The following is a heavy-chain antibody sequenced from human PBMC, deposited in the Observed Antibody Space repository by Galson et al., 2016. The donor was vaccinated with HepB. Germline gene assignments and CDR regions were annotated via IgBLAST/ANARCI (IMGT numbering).Heavy chain of an antibody. J-gene: IGHJ3*02. Sequence: SLRLSCAASGFTFSNYAMSWVRQAPGKGLEWVSAANAGDSNTYYIDSVKGRFTISRDNSNRTVYLQMDSLRSEDTAVYYCAKRTEGTIWSVDIWGQGTTVTVSS. D-gene: IGHD1-1*01. CDR2: ANAGDSNT. CDR3: AKRTEGTIWSVDI. V-gene: IGHV3-23*01. CDR1: GFTFSNYA.